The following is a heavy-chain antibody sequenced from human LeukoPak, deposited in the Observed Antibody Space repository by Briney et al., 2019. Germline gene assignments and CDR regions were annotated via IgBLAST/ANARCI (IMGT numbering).Heavy chain of an antibody. CDR3: AKSRSGDGLDY. D-gene: IGHD3-3*01. V-gene: IGHV4-59*01. CDR2: IYYSGST. Sequence: SETLSLTCTVSGGSISSYYWSWIRQPPGKGLEWIGYIYYSGSTNYNPSLKSRVTISVDTSKNQFSLKLSSVTAADTAVYYCAKSRSGDGLDYWGQGTLVTVSS. CDR1: GGSISSYY. J-gene: IGHJ4*02.